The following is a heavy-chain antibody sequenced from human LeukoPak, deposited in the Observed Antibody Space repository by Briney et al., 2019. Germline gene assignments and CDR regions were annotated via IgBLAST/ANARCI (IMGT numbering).Heavy chain of an antibody. CDR1: GYIFTSYF. Sequence: ASVKVSCKASGYIFTSYFMPWVRQAPGQGLEWMGLITPSGSGTRYAQKFPGRVTITADKSTSTAYMKLSSLRSEDTAVYYCARDTALVRYFDRPLSGWGQGTLVTVSS. J-gene: IGHJ4*02. CDR2: ITPSGSGT. V-gene: IGHV1-46*01. CDR3: ARDTALVRYFDRPLSG. D-gene: IGHD3-9*01.